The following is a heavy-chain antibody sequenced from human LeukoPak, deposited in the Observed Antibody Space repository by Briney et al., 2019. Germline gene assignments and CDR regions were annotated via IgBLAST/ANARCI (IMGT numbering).Heavy chain of an antibody. V-gene: IGHV4-34*01. J-gene: IGHJ5*02. CDR3: ARVRSRSPTKNWFDP. Sequence: PSETLSLTCAVYGGSFSGYYWSRIRQPPGKGLEWIGEINHSGSTNYNPSLKSRVTISVDTSKNQFSLKLSSVTAADTAVYYCARVRSRSPTKNWFDPWGQGTLVTVSS. CDR1: GGSFSGYY. D-gene: IGHD6-13*01. CDR2: INHSGST.